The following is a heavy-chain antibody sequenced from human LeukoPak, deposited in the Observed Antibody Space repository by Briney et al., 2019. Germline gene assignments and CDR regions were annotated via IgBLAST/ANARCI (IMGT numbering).Heavy chain of an antibody. CDR3: ARRPTVTTPLTA. CDR2: INTDGSST. Sequence: GGSLRLSCAASGFTFTTYWMHWVRQAPGKGLVWVARINTDGSSTTYADSVKGRFTVSRDNAKNTLYLQMNSLRDEDTAVYYCARRPTVTTPLTAWGQGTLVTVSS. V-gene: IGHV3-74*01. J-gene: IGHJ5*02. D-gene: IGHD4-17*01. CDR1: GFTFTTYW.